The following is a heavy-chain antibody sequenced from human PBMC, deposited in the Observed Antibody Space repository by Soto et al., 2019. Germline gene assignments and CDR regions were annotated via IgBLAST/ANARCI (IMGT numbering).Heavy chain of an antibody. J-gene: IGHJ5*02. CDR2: INHSGST. CDR1: GWSFSGYY. V-gene: IGHV4-34*01. Sequence: SETLSLTCAFYGWSFSGYYWILIRQPPGKGLEWIGEINHSGSTNYNPSLKSRVTISVDTSKNQFSLKLSSVTAADTAVYYCARTAWGNWFDPWGQGTLVTVSS. D-gene: IGHD3-16*01. CDR3: ARTAWGNWFDP.